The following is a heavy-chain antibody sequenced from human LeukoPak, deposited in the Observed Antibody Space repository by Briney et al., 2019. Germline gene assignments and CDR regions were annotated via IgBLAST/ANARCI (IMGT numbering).Heavy chain of an antibody. D-gene: IGHD3-22*01. Sequence: GGSLRLSCAASGFTVSSNYMSWVRQAPGKGLEWVSIIYSDGSTHYADSVKGRFTISRDNSKNTLYLQMNSLRAEDTAMYYSAGSGYWGYFDYWGQGTLITVSS. CDR3: AGSGYWGYFDY. V-gene: IGHV3-53*01. CDR1: GFTVSSNY. J-gene: IGHJ4*02. CDR2: IYSDGST.